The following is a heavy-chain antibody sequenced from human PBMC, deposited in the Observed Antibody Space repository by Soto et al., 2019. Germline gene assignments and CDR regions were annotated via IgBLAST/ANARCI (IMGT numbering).Heavy chain of an antibody. CDR3: ARKTKTGDFDY. D-gene: IGHD7-27*01. J-gene: IGHJ4*02. V-gene: IGHV4-34*01. CDR2: INHSGST. CDR1: GGSFSGYY. Sequence: SETLSLTCAVYGGSFSGYYWSWIRQPPGKGLEWIGEINHSGSTNYNPSLKSRVTISVDTSKNQFPLKLSSVTAADTAVYYCARKTKTGDFDYWGQGTLVTVSS.